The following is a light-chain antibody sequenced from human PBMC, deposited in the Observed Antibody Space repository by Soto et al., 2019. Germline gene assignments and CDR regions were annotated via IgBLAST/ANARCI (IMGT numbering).Light chain of an antibody. J-gene: IGKJ2*01. CDR1: QSISSY. Sequence: EIQMTQSPPSLSSSVGDRVTITCRASQSISSYLNWYQQKPGQAPKLLIYAASSLQSGVPSRFSGSGSGTDFTLTISSLQPEDFATYYCQQSYSTPYTFGQGTKLEIK. CDR2: AAS. V-gene: IGKV1-39*01. CDR3: QQSYSTPYT.